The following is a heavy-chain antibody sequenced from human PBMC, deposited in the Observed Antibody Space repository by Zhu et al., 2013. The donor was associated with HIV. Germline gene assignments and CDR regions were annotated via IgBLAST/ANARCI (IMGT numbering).Heavy chain of an antibody. CDR2: IYYSGST. CDR1: GGSVSSGSYY. Sequence: QVQLQESGPGLVKPSETLSLTCTVSGGSVSSGSYYWSWIRQPPGKGLEWIGYIYYSGSTNYNPSLKSRVTISVDTSKNQFSLKLSSVTAADTAVYYCARDSGSRPMSSYYYHYYGMGVWGQGTTVTVSS. V-gene: IGHV4-61*01. J-gene: IGHJ6*02. D-gene: IGHD1-26*01. CDR3: ARDSGSRPMSSYYYHYYGMGV.